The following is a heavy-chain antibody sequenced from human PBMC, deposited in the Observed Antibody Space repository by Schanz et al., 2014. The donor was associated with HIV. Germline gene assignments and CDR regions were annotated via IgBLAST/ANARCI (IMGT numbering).Heavy chain of an antibody. CDR3: ARGYWKYVNY. Sequence: VQLVESGGALVQPGGSLRLSCVASGFMFNNYGMHWVRQSPGTGLEWVAVISYDGINKNYADSVRGRFTISRDNSKNTLYLQMDRLSDDDTSVYYCARGYWKYVNYWGQGTRVTVS. J-gene: IGHJ4*02. CDR1: GFMFNNYG. V-gene: IGHV3-30*03. CDR2: ISYDGINK. D-gene: IGHD1-7*01.